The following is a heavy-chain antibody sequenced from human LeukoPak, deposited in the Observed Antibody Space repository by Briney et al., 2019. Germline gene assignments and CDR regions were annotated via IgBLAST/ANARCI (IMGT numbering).Heavy chain of an antibody. J-gene: IGHJ4*02. D-gene: IGHD2/OR15-2a*01. CDR2: ISYDGSNK. V-gene: IGHV3-30-3*01. Sequence: GRSLRPSCAASGFIFSSYAMHWVRQAPGKGLEWVAVISYDGSNKYYADSVKGRFTISRDNSKNTLYLQMNSLRAEDTAVYYCARDPREYKEGYFDYWGQGTLVTVSS. CDR1: GFIFSSYA. CDR3: ARDPREYKEGYFDY.